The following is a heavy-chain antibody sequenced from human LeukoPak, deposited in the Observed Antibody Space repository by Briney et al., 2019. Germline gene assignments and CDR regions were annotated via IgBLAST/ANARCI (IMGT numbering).Heavy chain of an antibody. Sequence: PGGSLRFSCAASGFIFSSYAIHWVRQAPGKGLEWVAVISYDGSNKYYADSVKGRFTISRDNSKNTLYLQMNSLRAEDTAVYYCARASTEEGWYYFDYWGQGTLVTVSS. V-gene: IGHV3-30-3*01. CDR3: ARASTEEGWYYFDY. CDR1: GFIFSSYA. CDR2: ISYDGSNK. D-gene: IGHD6-19*01. J-gene: IGHJ4*02.